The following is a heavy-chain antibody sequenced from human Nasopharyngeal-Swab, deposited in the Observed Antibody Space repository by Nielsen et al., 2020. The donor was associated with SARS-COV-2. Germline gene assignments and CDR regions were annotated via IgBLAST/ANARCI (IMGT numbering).Heavy chain of an antibody. CDR3: AIPYYYGSGSQSQAIFDY. Sequence: GESLKISCAASGFTFSSYAMSWVRQAPGKGLEWVSAISGSGGSTYYADSVKGRFTISRDNSKNTLYLQMNSLRAEDTAVYYCAIPYYYGSGSQSQAIFDYWGQGTLVTVSS. J-gene: IGHJ4*02. D-gene: IGHD3-10*01. CDR1: GFTFSSYA. V-gene: IGHV3-23*01. CDR2: ISGSGGST.